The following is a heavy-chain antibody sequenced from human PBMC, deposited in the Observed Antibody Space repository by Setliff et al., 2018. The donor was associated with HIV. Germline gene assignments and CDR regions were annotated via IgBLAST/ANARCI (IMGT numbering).Heavy chain of an antibody. J-gene: IGHJ3*02. Sequence: SETLSLTCAVSSYSISSGYYWGWIRQPPGKGLEWIGSIYHSGSTYYNPSLKSRVTISVDTSKNQFSLKLSSVTAADTAVYYCARNYYYSSGYYFEAFDIWGQGTMVTVSS. D-gene: IGHD3-22*01. V-gene: IGHV4-38-2*01. CDR3: ARNYYYSSGYYFEAFDI. CDR2: IYHSGST. CDR1: SYSISSGYY.